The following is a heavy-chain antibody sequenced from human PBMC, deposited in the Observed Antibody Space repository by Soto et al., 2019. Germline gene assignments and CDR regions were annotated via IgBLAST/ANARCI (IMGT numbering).Heavy chain of an antibody. CDR3: AGALARSGGGDWFDP. Sequence: QVQLVQSGAEVKKPGASVKVSCKASGYTFTSYGISWVRQAPGQGLEWMGWVSAYNGNTNYAQKLQGRGTMTTDTSKCKAKRWVRSLRADDTAVYYCAGALARSGGGDWFDPWGQGTLVTVSS. CDR1: GYTFTSYG. V-gene: IGHV1-18*01. J-gene: IGHJ5*02. CDR2: VSAYNGNT. D-gene: IGHD3-10*01.